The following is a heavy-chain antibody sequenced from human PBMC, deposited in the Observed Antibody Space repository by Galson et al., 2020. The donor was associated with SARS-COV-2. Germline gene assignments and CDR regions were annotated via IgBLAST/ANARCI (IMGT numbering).Heavy chain of an antibody. J-gene: IGHJ4*02. CDR2: IHYSGNT. Sequence: ETSETLSLTCTVSSASITSSSLYWGWIRQPPGKGLEWIGSIHYSGNTYYNPSLQSRVTISVDTSKNQFSLKLSSVTAADTALYYCARLRGAIGSYCGGDCSQIDYWGQGTLVTVSS. V-gene: IGHV4-39*01. CDR1: SASITSSSLY. CDR3: ARLRGAIGSYCGGDCSQIDY. D-gene: IGHD2-21*02.